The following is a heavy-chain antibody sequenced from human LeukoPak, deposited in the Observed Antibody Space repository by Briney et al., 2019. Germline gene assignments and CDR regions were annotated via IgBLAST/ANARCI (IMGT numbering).Heavy chain of an antibody. CDR1: GYTFTSYY. CDR2: INPSGGST. D-gene: IGHD2-15*01. Sequence: ASVKVSCKASGYTFTSYYMHWVRQAPGQGLEWMGIINPSGGSTSYAQKFQGRVTMTRDTSTSTVYMELSSLRSEDTAVYYCARGYCSGGRCYPFDYWGQGTLVTVSS. J-gene: IGHJ4*02. CDR3: ARGYCSGGRCYPFDY. V-gene: IGHV1-46*01.